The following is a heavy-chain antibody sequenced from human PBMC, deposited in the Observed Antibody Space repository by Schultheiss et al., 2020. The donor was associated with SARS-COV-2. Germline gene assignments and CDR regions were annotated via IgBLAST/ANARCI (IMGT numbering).Heavy chain of an antibody. J-gene: IGHJ4*02. CDR3: ARASTVTTEADYFDY. D-gene: IGHD4-17*01. Sequence: SETLSLTCTVSGGSISSSSYYWGWIRQPPGKGLEWIGEINHSGSTNYNPSLKSRVTISVDTSKNQFSLKLSSVTAADTAVYYCARASTVTTEADYFDYWGQGTLVTVSS. CDR2: INHSGST. V-gene: IGHV4-39*07. CDR1: GGSISSSSYY.